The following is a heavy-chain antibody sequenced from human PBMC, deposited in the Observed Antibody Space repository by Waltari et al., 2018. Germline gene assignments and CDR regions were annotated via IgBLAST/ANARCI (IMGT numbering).Heavy chain of an antibody. CDR1: RSTFSSDS. CDR2: ISSSSSTI. J-gene: IGHJ4*02. CDR3: ARDIAAAGGYDY. Sequence: EVQLVESGGGLVQPGGSVRRSCEASRSTFSSDSMNWVRQAPGKGLEWVSYISSSSSTIYYADSVKGRFTISRDNAKNSLYLQMNSLRAEDTAVYYCARDIAAAGGYDYWGQGTLVTVSS. D-gene: IGHD6-13*01. V-gene: IGHV3-48*01.